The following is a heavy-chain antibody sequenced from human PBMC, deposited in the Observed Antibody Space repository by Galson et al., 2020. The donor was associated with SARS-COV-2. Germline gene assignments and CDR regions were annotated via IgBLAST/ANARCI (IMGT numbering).Heavy chain of an antibody. CDR2: MNPNSGNT. CDR3: ARGQTQKSRYYDSSGDAFDI. Sequence: ASVQVSCQASGYTFTSYDINWVRQATGQGLEWMGWMNPNSGNTGYAQKFQGRVTMTRNTSISTAYMELSSLRSEDTAVYYCARGQTQKSRYYDSSGDAFDIWGQGTMVTVSS. CDR1: GYTFTSYD. D-gene: IGHD3-22*01. V-gene: IGHV1-8*01. J-gene: IGHJ3*02.